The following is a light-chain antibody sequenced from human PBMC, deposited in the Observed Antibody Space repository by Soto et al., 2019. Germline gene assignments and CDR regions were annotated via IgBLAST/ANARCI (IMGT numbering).Light chain of an antibody. V-gene: IGKV3-20*01. Sequence: EIVLTQSPGTLSLSPGERATLSCRASQSVSSSYLGWYQQKPGQAPRLRIYGASSRATGIPDRFSGSGSGTDFTLTISRLEPEDFAVYYCQQYGSSRTFGQGTKVEIK. CDR1: QSVSSSY. CDR2: GAS. CDR3: QQYGSSRT. J-gene: IGKJ1*01.